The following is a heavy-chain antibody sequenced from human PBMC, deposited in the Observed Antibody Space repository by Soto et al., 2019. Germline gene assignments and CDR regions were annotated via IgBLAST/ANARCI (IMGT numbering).Heavy chain of an antibody. CDR1: GFTFADYA. J-gene: IGHJ5*01. V-gene: IGHV3-30*01. CDR3: ARTPAAMITDRYNWFGS. CDR2: ISYSGDRQ. D-gene: IGHD3-16*01. Sequence: QVQLKESGGGVVKTGGSLRLSCVASGFTFADYAMHWVRRIPGKGLEWVAVISYSGDRQYYAESVKGRFTISRDNSKKTLFLQMFSLTSGDSAVFYCARTPAAMITDRYNWFGSWGPGTQVTVSS.